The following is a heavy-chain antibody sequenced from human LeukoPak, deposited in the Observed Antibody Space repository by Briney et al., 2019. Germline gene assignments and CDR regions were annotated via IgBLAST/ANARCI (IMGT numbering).Heavy chain of an antibody. Sequence: SVKVSCKASGGTFSSYAISWVRQAPGQGLEWMGGIIPIFGTANYAQKFQGRVTITADESTSTAYMELSSLRFEDTAVYYCARAYGSGSVADDYWGQGTLVTVSS. D-gene: IGHD3-10*01. CDR2: IIPIFGTA. V-gene: IGHV1-69*13. CDR3: ARAYGSGSVADDY. CDR1: GGTFSSYA. J-gene: IGHJ4*02.